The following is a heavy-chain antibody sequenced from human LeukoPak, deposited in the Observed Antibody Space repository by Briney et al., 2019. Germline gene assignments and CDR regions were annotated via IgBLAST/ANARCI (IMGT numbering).Heavy chain of an antibody. J-gene: IGHJ4*02. CDR1: GFSLSNYW. V-gene: IGHV3-21*01. D-gene: IGHD2-21*02. CDR3: ARDSECGGDCLLVPGFDY. Sequence: PGGSLRLSCAASGFSLSNYWMHWVRQAPGKGLEWVSSISGSSYYIYYADSVKGRFTISRDNAKNSLYLQMNSLRAEDTAVYYCARDSECGGDCLLVPGFDYWGQGTLVTVSS. CDR2: ISGSSYYI.